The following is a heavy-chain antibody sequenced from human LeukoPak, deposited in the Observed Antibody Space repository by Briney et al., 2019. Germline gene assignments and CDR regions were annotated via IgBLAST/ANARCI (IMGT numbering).Heavy chain of an antibody. J-gene: IGHJ2*01. CDR2: IYHSGST. V-gene: IGHV4-30-2*01. CDR1: GGSISSCGYS. CDR3: ARDVGSDEYWYFDL. Sequence: SETLSLTCAVSGGSISSCGYSWSWIRQPPGKGLEWIGYIYHSGSTYYNPSLKSRVTISVDRSKNQFSLKLSSVTAADTAVYYCARDVGSDEYWYFDLWGRGTLVTVSS. D-gene: IGHD3-10*01.